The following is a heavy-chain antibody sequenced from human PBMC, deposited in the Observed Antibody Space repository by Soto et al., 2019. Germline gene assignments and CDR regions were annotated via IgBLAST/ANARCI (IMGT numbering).Heavy chain of an antibody. CDR2: INHSGST. V-gene: IGHV4-34*01. CDR1: GGSFSGYY. CDR3: SRDGIPNSSSPFVLGH. D-gene: IGHD6-6*01. Sequence: SETLSLTCAVYGGSFSGYYWSWIRQPPGNGLEWIGEINHSGSTTYNPSLKSRVTISADPSKNTFSLRLNSVSAADTAVYYCSRDGIPNSSSPFVLGHWGRGALVTVSS. J-gene: IGHJ5*02.